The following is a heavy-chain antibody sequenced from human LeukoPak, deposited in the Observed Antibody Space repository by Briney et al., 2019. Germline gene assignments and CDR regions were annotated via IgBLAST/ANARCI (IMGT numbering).Heavy chain of an antibody. CDR3: AIQMTMIAVVPYFDY. CDR1: GFTFNDYH. V-gene: IGHV3-11*04. Sequence: PGGSLRLSCEASGFTFNDYHMSWIRQAPGKGLEWVSFITSSGTTKYYADSVRGRFTISRDNAKNSLYLYMNSLRDDDTAVYYCAIQMTMIAVVPYFDYWGQGALVTVSA. D-gene: IGHD3-22*01. CDR2: ITSSGTTK. J-gene: IGHJ4*02.